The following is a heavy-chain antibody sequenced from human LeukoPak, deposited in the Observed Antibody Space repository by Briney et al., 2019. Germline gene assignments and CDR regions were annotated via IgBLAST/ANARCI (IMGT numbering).Heavy chain of an antibody. CDR1: GFTFSSYG. D-gene: IGHD3-10*01. CDR2: ISYDGSNK. V-gene: IGHV3-30*18. Sequence: GRSLRLSCAASGFTFSSYGMHWVRQAPGKGLEWVAVISYDGSNKYYADSVKGRFTISRDNSKNTLYLQMNSLRAEDTAVYYCAKASLLEGGEYPYYFDYWGLGTLVTVSS. J-gene: IGHJ4*02. CDR3: AKASLLEGGEYPYYFDY.